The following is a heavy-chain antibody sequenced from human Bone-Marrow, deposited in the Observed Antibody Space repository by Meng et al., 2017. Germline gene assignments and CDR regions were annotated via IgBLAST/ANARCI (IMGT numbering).Heavy chain of an antibody. CDR2: VNSRRETT. CDR3: ARGLAVDEFDY. D-gene: IGHD2-15*01. Sequence: QVQLVKSGAEVKKPGASVKVSCKPSGYNFPDYWLHWVRRAPGQGLEWIGVVNSRRETTIYAQMFQGRVTMTRDTSTSTVYMALSSLGSEDTAVYYCARGLAVDEFDYWGQGTLVTVFS. CDR1: GYNFPDYW. V-gene: IGHV1-46*01. J-gene: IGHJ4*02.